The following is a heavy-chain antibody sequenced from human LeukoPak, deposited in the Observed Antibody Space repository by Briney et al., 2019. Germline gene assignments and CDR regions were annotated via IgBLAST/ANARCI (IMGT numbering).Heavy chain of an antibody. Sequence: GGSLRLSCAASGFTFSTYLMTWVRQAPGKGLEWVANINQDGSGKYYVDSVKGRFTISRDNAKNSLYLQMNSLRAEDTAVYYCTREQDREASATVVGDYWGQGTLVTVSS. CDR1: GFTFSTYL. V-gene: IGHV3-7*01. J-gene: IGHJ4*02. D-gene: IGHD4-23*01. CDR3: TREQDREASATVVGDY. CDR2: INQDGSGK.